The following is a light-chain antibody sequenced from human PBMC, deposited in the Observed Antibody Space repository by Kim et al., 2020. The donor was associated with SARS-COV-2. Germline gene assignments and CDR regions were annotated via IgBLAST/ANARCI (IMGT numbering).Light chain of an antibody. J-gene: IGKJ3*01. CDR3: QQYNNWPQT. V-gene: IGKV3-15*01. CDR2: GAS. Sequence: EIVMTQSPATLSVSPGERATLSCRASQSVSSNLAWYQQKPDQAPRLLIYGASTRATGIPARFSGSGSGTEFTLTISSLQSEDFAVYYCQQYNNWPQTFGPGTKVDIK. CDR1: QSVSSN.